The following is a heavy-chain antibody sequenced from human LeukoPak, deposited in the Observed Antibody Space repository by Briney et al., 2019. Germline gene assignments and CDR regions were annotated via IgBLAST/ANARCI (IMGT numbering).Heavy chain of an antibody. J-gene: IGHJ5*02. Sequence: SETLSLTCTVSGGSISWSWIRQPPGKGLEWIGYHSYSGSTNYNPSLRSRVTMSLDSSKRQFSLKLTSVTAADTAVYYCARFMNDTSGYNWFDPWGQGTLVTVSS. V-gene: IGHV4-59*01. D-gene: IGHD3-22*01. CDR3: ARFMNDTSGYNWFDP. CDR2: HSYSGST. CDR1: GGSIS.